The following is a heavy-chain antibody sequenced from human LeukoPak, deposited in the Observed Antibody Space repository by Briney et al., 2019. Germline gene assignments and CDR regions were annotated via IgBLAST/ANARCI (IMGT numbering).Heavy chain of an antibody. J-gene: IGHJ4*02. V-gene: IGHV3-23*01. CDR2: ISGSGGST. Sequence: PGGSLRLSCAASGFTFSSYAMSWVRQAPGKGLEWVSAISGSGGSTYYADSVKGRFTISRDNSKNTLYLQMNSLRAEDTAVYYCAKAGSGIYCSGGSCYSYFDYWGQGTLVTASS. D-gene: IGHD2-15*01. CDR1: GFTFSSYA. CDR3: AKAGSGIYCSGGSCYSYFDY.